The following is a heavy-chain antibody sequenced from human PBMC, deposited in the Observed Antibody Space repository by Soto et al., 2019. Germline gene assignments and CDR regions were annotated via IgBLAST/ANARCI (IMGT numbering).Heavy chain of an antibody. CDR2: ISSTGTSM. CDR3: AKGGAVYGLLTHDY. V-gene: IGHV3-48*03. Sequence: VQLVESGGDLVQPGGSLRLSCAASGFTFSSYEMNWVRQAPGKGLEWVSYISSTGTSMDYADSVKGRFTISRDNAKNSLHLQLNSLRDEDTAVYYCAKGGAVYGLLTHDYWGQGTLVTVSS. D-gene: IGHD3-9*01. J-gene: IGHJ4*02. CDR1: GFTFSSYE.